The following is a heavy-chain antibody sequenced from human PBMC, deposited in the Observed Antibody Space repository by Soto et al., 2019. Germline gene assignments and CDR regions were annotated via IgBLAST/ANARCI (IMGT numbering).Heavy chain of an antibody. J-gene: IGHJ6*02. CDR2: INPSGGST. V-gene: IGHV1-46*01. Sequence: QVQLVQSGAEVKKPGASVKVSCKASGYTFTSYYMHWVRQAPGQGLEWMGIINPSGGSTSYAQKFQGRVTMTRDTSTSTVYMELSSRRSEDTAVYYCARGGGDSSGDYYGYYYYGMAVWGQGTTVTVSS. D-gene: IGHD3-22*01. CDR3: ARGGGDSSGDYYGYYYYGMAV. CDR1: GYTFTSYY.